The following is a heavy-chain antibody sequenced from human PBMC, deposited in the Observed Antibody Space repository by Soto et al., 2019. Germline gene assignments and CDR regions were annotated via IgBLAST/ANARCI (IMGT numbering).Heavy chain of an antibody. CDR1: GYTFTSYD. J-gene: IGHJ6*03. D-gene: IGHD5-12*01. CDR3: ARGLGYSGYDLYYYYMDV. CDR2: MNPNSGNT. V-gene: IGHV1-8*01. Sequence: ASVKVSCKASGYTFTSYDINWVRRATGQGLEWMGWMNPNSGNTGYAQKFQGRVTMTRNTSISTAYMELSSLRSEDTAVYYCARGLGYSGYDLYYYYMDVWGKGTTVTVSS.